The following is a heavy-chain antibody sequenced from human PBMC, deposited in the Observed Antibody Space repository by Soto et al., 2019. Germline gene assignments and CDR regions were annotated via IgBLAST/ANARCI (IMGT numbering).Heavy chain of an antibody. CDR2: IGTAGDT. Sequence: EVQLVESGGGLVQPGGSLRLSCAASGFTFSSYDMHWVRQATGKGLEWVSAIGTAGDTDYPRSVKGRFTISRENAKNSLYLQMNSLRAGDTAVYYCARGYCTNGVCWGGYYGMDVWGQGTTVTVSS. CDR1: GFTFSSYD. V-gene: IGHV3-13*01. J-gene: IGHJ6*02. CDR3: ARGYCTNGVCWGGYYGMDV. D-gene: IGHD2-8*01.